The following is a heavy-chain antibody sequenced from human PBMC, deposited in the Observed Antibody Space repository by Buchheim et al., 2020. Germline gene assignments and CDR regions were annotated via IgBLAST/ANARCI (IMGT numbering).Heavy chain of an antibody. Sequence: FQLVQSGAEVKNPGSSLEVSCKASGGTLNFYAISWVRQAPGQGLEWMGRITPLINETNYAEAFQGRVTFTADTSTDTVSMQLSGLRSDDTAVYFCARLPTVDYRYGMDVWGQGTT. D-gene: IGHD4-23*01. CDR2: ITPLINET. V-gene: IGHV1-69*02. CDR1: GGTLNFYA. CDR3: ARLPTVDYRYGMDV. J-gene: IGHJ6*02.